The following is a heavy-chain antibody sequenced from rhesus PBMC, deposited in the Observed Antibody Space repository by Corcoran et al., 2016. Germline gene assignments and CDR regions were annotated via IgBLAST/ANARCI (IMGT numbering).Heavy chain of an antibody. Sequence: QVQLQESGPGVVKPSETLSLTCAVSGGSISDSYRWSWIRQPPGKGLACIVYIYGSSPSNNYNPSLNSRVTIAKDTSKNQFSLKLSSVTAADTAVYYCARDWDAFDFWGQGLRVTVSS. CDR1: GGSISDSYR. J-gene: IGHJ3*01. CDR3: ARDWDAFDF. CDR2: IYGSSPSN. V-gene: IGHV4S10*01.